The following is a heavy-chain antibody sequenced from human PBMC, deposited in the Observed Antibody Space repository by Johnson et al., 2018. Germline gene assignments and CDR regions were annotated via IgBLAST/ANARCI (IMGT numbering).Heavy chain of an antibody. CDR1: GDSISSYY. CDR3: ATGIAVAGAEYFHH. J-gene: IGHJ1*01. D-gene: IGHD6-19*01. Sequence: QVQLQESGPGLVKPSETLSLTCTVSGDSISSYYWSWIRQPPGKGLEWLAYIYYNGGTSYNPSLKSRVTISVDTSKNQFSLKLSSVTAADTAVYYCATGIAVAGAEYFHHWGQGTLVTVSS. V-gene: IGHV4-59*01. CDR2: IYYNGGT.